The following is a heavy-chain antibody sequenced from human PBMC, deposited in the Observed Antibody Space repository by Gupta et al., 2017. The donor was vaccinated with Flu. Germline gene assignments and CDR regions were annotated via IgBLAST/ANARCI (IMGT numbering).Heavy chain of an antibody. Sequence: HWVRQAPGQGLEWMGRINPKSGGTNYASKFQGRVTMSGDTSITTAYMELNRVRSDDTAVYYCARSLRGALMDVWGKGTTVTVSS. CDR3: ARSLRGALMDV. V-gene: IGHV1-2*06. CDR2: INPKSGGT. J-gene: IGHJ6*03. D-gene: IGHD3-10*01.